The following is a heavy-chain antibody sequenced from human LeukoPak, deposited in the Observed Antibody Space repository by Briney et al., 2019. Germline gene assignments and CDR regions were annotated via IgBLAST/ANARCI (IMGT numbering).Heavy chain of an antibody. D-gene: IGHD6-19*01. V-gene: IGHV3-73*01. J-gene: IGHJ4*02. CDR1: GFTFSGSA. CDR3: IRQVRSSGWDLDY. CDR2: IRSKANSYAT. Sequence: GGSLRLSCAASGFTFSGSAMHWVRQASGKGLEWVGRIRSKANSYATAYAASVKGRFTISRDDSKNTAYLQMNSLKTEDTAVYYCIRQVRSSGWDLDYWGQGTLVTVSS.